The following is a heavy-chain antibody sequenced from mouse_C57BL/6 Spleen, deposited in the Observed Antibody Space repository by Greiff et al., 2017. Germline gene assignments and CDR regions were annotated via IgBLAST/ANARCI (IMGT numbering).Heavy chain of an antibody. CDR1: GFSLTSYG. D-gene: IGHD1-1*01. J-gene: IGHJ4*01. V-gene: IGHV2-4*01. CDR2: IWSGGST. CDR3: SKIHITTVVATDYAMDY. Sequence: VQLQQSGPGLVQPSQSLSITCTVSGFSLTSYGVHWVRQPPGKGLEWLGVIWSGGSTDNNAAFISRLSISKDNSKSQVFFKMNRLQADDTAIYYCSKIHITTVVATDYAMDYWGQGTSVTVSS.